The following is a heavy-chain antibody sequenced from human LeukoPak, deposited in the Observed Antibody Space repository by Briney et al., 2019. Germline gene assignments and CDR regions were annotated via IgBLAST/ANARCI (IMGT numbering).Heavy chain of an antibody. Sequence: GGPLRLSCAASGFTFSSYSMNWVRQAPGKGLEWVSAITSSGGTAYYADSVKGRFTINRDNSKNTLYLQMNSLRAEDTAVYFCAKRGVVIRVFLVGFHKEAYYFDSWGQGALVTVSS. CDR1: GFTFSSYS. V-gene: IGHV3-23*01. D-gene: IGHD3-10*01. CDR2: ITSSGGTA. CDR3: AKRGVVIRVFLVGFHKEAYYFDS. J-gene: IGHJ4*02.